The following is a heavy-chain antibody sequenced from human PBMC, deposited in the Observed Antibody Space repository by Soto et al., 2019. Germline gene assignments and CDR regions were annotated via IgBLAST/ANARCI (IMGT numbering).Heavy chain of an antibody. CDR2: ISSSGYI. Sequence: EVQLVESGGGLVKPGGSLRLSCAASGFNFNSYTINWVRQAPGKRLEWLSSISSSGYIFSTDSVRGRFTISRDNAKNSVYLQINSLRAEDTAVYFCAMDCSGGSCYPGMDVWGQGTTGTVS. D-gene: IGHD2-15*01. CDR3: AMDCSGGSCYPGMDV. V-gene: IGHV3-21*01. CDR1: GFNFNSYT. J-gene: IGHJ6*02.